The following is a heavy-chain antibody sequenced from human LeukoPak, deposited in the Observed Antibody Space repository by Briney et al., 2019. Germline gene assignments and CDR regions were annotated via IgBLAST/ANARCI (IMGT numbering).Heavy chain of an antibody. J-gene: IGHJ3*02. V-gene: IGHV4-39*01. CDR3: ARLGPGYSSTWSNDAFAI. CDR2: IFYSGST. Sequence: SSETLSLTCTVSGGSISSSTYYWGWIRQPPGKGLEWIGNIFYSGSTYYHPSLKSRVTISVYTSKNQFSLKLSSVTAADTAVYYCARLGPGYSSTWSNDAFAIWGRGTVVTVSS. CDR1: GGSISSSTYY. D-gene: IGHD6-13*01.